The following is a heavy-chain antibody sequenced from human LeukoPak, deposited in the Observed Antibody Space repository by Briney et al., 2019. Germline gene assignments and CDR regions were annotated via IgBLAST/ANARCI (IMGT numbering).Heavy chain of an antibody. CDR1: GYTFTGYY. CDR3: ARATPYFDY. Sequence: ASVKVSCKASGYTFTGYYMHWVRQAPGQGLDWMGWINLNSGVTNYAQKFQGRVTMTRDTSNSTAYMELSRLRSDDAAVYYCARATPYFDYWGQGTLVTVSS. CDR2: INLNSGVT. V-gene: IGHV1-2*02. J-gene: IGHJ4*02.